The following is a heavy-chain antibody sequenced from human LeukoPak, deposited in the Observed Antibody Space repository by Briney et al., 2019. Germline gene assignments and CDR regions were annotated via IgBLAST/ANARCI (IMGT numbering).Heavy chain of an antibody. CDR2: IYSGGSP. V-gene: IGHV3-53*01. CDR3: ARVVGHDYSDYYLDH. J-gene: IGHJ4*02. Sequence: GGSLRLSCAASGFTVSSNDMSWVRQAPGKGLEWVSVIYSGGSPYYADSVKGRFTISRDNSKNTLYLQMNSLRAEDTAVYYCARVVGHDYSDYYLDHWGQGTLVTVSS. D-gene: IGHD4-11*01. CDR1: GFTVSSND.